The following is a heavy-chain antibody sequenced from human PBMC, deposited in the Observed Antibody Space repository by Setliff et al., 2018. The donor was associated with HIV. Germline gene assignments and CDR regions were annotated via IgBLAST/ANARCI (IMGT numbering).Heavy chain of an antibody. V-gene: IGHV1-69*10. CDR2: IIPILGIA. CDR3: ARAADSYDTTNYHFTYYYYMDV. J-gene: IGHJ6*03. D-gene: IGHD3-22*01. CDR1: GGAFSSYA. Sequence: GASVKVSCKASGGAFSSYAINWVRQAPGQGLEWMGGIIPILGIANYAQKFQGRVTITADKSTSTAYMELSSLRSEDTAVYYCARAADSYDTTNYHFTYYYYMDVWGKGTTVTVSS.